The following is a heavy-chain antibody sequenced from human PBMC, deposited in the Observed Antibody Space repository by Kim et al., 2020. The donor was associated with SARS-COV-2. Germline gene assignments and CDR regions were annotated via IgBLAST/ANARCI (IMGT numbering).Heavy chain of an antibody. V-gene: IGHV1-69*13. J-gene: IGHJ6*02. D-gene: IGHD5-18*01. CDR2: IIPIFGTA. CDR3: ASKRRPWDTATDYYGMDV. CDR1: GGTFSSYA. Sequence: SVKVSCKASGGTFSSYAISWVRQAPGQGLEWMGGIIPIFGTANYAQKFQGRVTITADESTSTAYMELSSLRSEDTAVYYCASKRRPWDTATDYYGMDVWGQGTTVTVSS.